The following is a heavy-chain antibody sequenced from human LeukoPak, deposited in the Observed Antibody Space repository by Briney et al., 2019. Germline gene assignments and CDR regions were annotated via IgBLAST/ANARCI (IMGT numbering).Heavy chain of an antibody. CDR1: GGSISSHY. V-gene: IGHV4-59*11. D-gene: IGHD3-22*01. CDR3: ARGGRYYDSSGLFDY. J-gene: IGHJ4*02. CDR2: IYYSGST. Sequence: SETLSLTCTVSGGSISSHYWSWIRQPPGKGLEWIGYIYYSGSTNYNPSLKSRVTKSVDTSKNQFSLKLSSVTAADTAVYYCARGGRYYDSSGLFDYWGRGTLVTVSS.